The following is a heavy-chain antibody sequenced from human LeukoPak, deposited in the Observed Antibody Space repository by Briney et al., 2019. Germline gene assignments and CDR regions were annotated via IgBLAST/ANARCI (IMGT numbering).Heavy chain of an antibody. J-gene: IGHJ6*02. D-gene: IGHD3-16*01. CDR1: GDTVSTNSGV. CDR2: TYYRSKWYN. V-gene: IGHV6-1*01. Sequence: SQTLSLTCAISGDTVSTNSGVWNWIRQSPSRGLEWLGRTYYRSKWYNDYALSVKSRVSINPDTSKNQFSLQLNSVTPEDTAVYYCARGGSLVAAYYYYYGMDVWGQGTTVTVSS. CDR3: ARGGSLVAAYYYYYGMDV.